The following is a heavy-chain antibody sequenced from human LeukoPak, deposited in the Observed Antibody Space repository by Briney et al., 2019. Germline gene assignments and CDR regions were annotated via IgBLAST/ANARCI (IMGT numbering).Heavy chain of an antibody. D-gene: IGHD3-9*01. CDR1: GYTFTGYY. V-gene: IGHV1-2*02. CDR2: INPNSGGT. CDR3: ATVSEPAEGIYFDWLSPFDY. Sequence: ASVKVSCKASGYTFTGYYMHWVRQAPGQGLEWMGWINPNSGGTNYAQKFQGRVTMTEDTSTDTAYMELSSLRSEDTAVYYCATVSEPAEGIYFDWLSPFDYWGQGTLVTVSS. J-gene: IGHJ4*02.